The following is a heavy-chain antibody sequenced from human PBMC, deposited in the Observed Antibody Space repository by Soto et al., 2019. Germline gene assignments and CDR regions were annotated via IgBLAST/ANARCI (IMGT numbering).Heavy chain of an antibody. D-gene: IGHD6-13*01. CDR2: MNPNSGNA. CDR1: GYTFTSYD. V-gene: IGHV1-8*01. Sequence: QVQLVQSGAEVKKPGASVKVSCKASGYTFTSYDINWVRQATGQGLEWMGWMNPNSGNAGYAQKFQGRVTMTRNTSISTAYMELSSLRSEDTAVYYCASKYSSSWYPKYYYYGMDVWGRGTTVTVSS. CDR3: ASKYSSSWYPKYYYYGMDV. J-gene: IGHJ6*02.